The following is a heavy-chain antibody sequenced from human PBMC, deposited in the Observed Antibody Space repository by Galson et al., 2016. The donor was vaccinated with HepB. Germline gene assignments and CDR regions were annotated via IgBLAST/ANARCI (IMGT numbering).Heavy chain of an antibody. Sequence: SVMVSCKASGYTFTTYGISWVRQAPGQGLEWMGWISAYNGNTNYAQKLQGRVTMTTDTSTSTAYMELRSLRSDDTAVYYCARVWRQNWFDPWGQGTLVTVSS. D-gene: IGHD3-3*01. J-gene: IGHJ5*02. CDR3: ARVWRQNWFDP. CDR1: GYTFTTYG. V-gene: IGHV1-18*01. CDR2: ISAYNGNT.